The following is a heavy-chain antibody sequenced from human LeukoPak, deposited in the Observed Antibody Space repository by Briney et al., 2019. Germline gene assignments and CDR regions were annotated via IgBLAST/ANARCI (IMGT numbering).Heavy chain of an antibody. V-gene: IGHV3-30*18. D-gene: IGHD1-26*01. Sequence: GGSLRLSCAASGFTFSSYGMHGVRQAPGRGLEWVAVISYDGSNKYYADSVKGRFTISRDNSKNTLYLQMNSLRAEDTAVYYCAKDIFAVGSYFDYWGQGTLVTVSS. J-gene: IGHJ4*02. CDR3: AKDIFAVGSYFDY. CDR2: ISYDGSNK. CDR1: GFTFSSYG.